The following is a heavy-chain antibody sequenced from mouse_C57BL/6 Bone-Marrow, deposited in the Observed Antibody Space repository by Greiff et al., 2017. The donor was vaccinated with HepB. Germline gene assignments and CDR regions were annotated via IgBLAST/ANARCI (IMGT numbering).Heavy chain of an antibody. J-gene: IGHJ2*02. Sequence: EVMLVESGGGLVQPGGSLSFSCAASGFTFTDYYLSWVRPHPGKALEWLGFIRNKANGYTTEYSASVKGRYTISRDNSQSILNLQKNALRAEDSATYSCARCPVYYYFDYWGQGTSLTVSS. D-gene: IGHD1-1*01. V-gene: IGHV7-3*01. CDR3: ARCPVYYYFDY. CDR1: GFTFTDYY. CDR2: IRNKANGYTT.